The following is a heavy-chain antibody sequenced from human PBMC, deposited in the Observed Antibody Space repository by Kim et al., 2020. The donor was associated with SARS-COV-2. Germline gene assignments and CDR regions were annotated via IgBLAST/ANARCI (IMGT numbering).Heavy chain of an antibody. Sequence: SETLSLTCTVSGGSISSGGYYWSCIRQHPGKGLEWIGNIYYSGSTYYNPSLKSRVTISVDTYKNQFSLKLRSVTAADTDVYYCARGAEISSSWYGGLYYYGMDVWRQGTTVTVSS. CDR1: GGSISSGGYY. CDR3: ARGAEISSSWYGGLYYYGMDV. V-gene: IGHV4-31*03. J-gene: IGHJ6*02. CDR2: IYYSGST. D-gene: IGHD6-13*01.